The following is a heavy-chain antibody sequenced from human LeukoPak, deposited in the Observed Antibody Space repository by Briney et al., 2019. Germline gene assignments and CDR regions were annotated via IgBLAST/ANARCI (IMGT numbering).Heavy chain of an antibody. V-gene: IGHV4-34*01. CDR1: GGSFSGYY. J-gene: IGHJ6*02. D-gene: IGHD3-22*01. Sequence: SETLSLTCAVYGGSFSGYYWSWIRQPPGEGLEWIGEINHSGSTNYNPSLKSRVTISVDTSKNQFSLKLSSVTAADTAVYYCARGAHYYDSSGYYYYGMDVWGQGTTVTVSS. CDR3: ARGAHYYDSSGYYYYGMDV. CDR2: INHSGST.